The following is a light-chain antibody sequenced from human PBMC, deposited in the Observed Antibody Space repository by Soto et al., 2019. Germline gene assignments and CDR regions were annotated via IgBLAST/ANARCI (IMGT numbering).Light chain of an antibody. CDR2: DVS. Sequence: QSALTQPASVSGSPGQSITISCTGTSSDFGAYNYVSWYQHHPGKAPKLMIYDVSNRPSGVSNRFSGSKSGNTASLTISGIQAEDEADYYCNSFTTSRTLVFGGWTKLTFL. J-gene: IGLJ2*01. CDR3: NSFTTSRTLV. V-gene: IGLV2-14*03. CDR1: SSDFGAYNY.